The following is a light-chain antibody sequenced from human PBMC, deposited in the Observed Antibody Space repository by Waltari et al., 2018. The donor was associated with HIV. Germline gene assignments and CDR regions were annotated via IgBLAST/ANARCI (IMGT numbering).Light chain of an antibody. CDR3: AAWDDSLSGFVV. Sequence: QSVLTQPPSTSGTPGPRVTISCSGGISNYGSNYVYWYQGLPGTAPKLLIYRDNQRPSGVPDRFSASKSGTSASLAISGLRSEDEADYYCAAWDDSLSGFVVFGGGTKLTVL. V-gene: IGLV1-47*01. CDR2: RDN. J-gene: IGLJ2*01. CDR1: ISNYGSNY.